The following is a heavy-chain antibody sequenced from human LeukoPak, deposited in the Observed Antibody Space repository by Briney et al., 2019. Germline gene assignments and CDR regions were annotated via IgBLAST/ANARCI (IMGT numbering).Heavy chain of an antibody. CDR2: INWNGGRT. Sequence: GGSLRLSCAASGFTFDDYGMSWVRQAPGKGLEWVSGINWNGGRTGYADSVKGRFTISRDNAKNSLYLQMNSLRAGDTAVYYCARARGGIQLWLRYWGQGTLVTVSS. J-gene: IGHJ4*02. D-gene: IGHD5-18*01. V-gene: IGHV3-20*04. CDR1: GFTFDDYG. CDR3: ARARGGIQLWLRY.